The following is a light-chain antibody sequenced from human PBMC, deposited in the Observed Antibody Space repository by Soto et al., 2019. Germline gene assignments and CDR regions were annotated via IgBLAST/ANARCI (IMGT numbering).Light chain of an antibody. Sequence: QSVLTQPPSASGNPGQRLTISCSGSTSNILRNYVYWYRQFPGTAPRLLISMNDQRPSGVPDRFSGSKSGTSASLAISGLRSEDEADYYCASSDDSMRGDVFGTGTTATVL. CDR1: TSNILRNY. J-gene: IGLJ1*01. CDR3: ASSDDSMRGDV. V-gene: IGLV1-47*01. CDR2: MND.